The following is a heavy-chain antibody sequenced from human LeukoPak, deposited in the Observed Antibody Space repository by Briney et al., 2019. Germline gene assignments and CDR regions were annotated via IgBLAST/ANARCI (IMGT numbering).Heavy chain of an antibody. J-gene: IGHJ4*02. CDR3: ARGNVLLWFGESS. V-gene: IGHV4-31*03. D-gene: IGHD3-10*01. CDR1: GGSISSGGYY. Sequence: SETLSLTCTVSGGSISSGGYYWSWIRQHPGKGLEWIGYIYYSGSTYYNPSLKSRVTISVDTSKNQFSLKLSSVTAADTAVYYCARGNVLLWFGESSCGQGTLVTVSS. CDR2: IYYSGST.